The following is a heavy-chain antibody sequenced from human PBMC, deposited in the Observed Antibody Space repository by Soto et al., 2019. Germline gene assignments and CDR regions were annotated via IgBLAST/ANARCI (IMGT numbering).Heavy chain of an antibody. Sequence: QVQLVQSGAEVKKPGASVKVSCKASGYTFNSYVLHWVRQAPGQRLEWMGWINAGNGKTKYSQKLQGRITFARDTAARTANMELSGLRSKDTAVDYCARDKVGREVHMGELEYGRQGTLVIVSS. CDR3: ARDKVGREVHMGELEY. J-gene: IGHJ4*02. V-gene: IGHV1-3*01. CDR1: GYTFNSYV. D-gene: IGHD3-16*01. CDR2: INAGNGKT.